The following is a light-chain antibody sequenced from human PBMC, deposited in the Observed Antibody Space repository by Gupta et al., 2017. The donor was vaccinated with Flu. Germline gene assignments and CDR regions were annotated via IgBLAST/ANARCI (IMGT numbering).Light chain of an antibody. CDR1: QSINSNS. CDR2: GAS. V-gene: IGKV3-20*01. CDR3: QQYGNTPWT. Sequence: DSAASSCRASQSINSNSLSWYQQKRGQAPRLLIYGASSRATGIPDRFSGSGSGTDFTLTISRLEPEDFAVYYCQQYGNTPWTFGQGTKLEIK. J-gene: IGKJ2*02.